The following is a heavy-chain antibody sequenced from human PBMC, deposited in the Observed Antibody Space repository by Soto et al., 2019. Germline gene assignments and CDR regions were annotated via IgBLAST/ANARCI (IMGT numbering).Heavy chain of an antibody. CDR1: GLTVSTNY. Sequence: DEQLVESGGGLVQPGGSLRLSCAASGLTVSTNYMSLVRQAPGQGLQWVSVIYVGGATYYADCVKGRVSICRDNSKNTVYRQKSGLRVEDTAVYYCARASGYCNGGNCYNWFDPWGQGTLVTVSS. D-gene: IGHD2-15*01. CDR3: ARASGYCNGGNCYNWFDP. CDR2: IYVGGAT. J-gene: IGHJ5*02. V-gene: IGHV3-66*01.